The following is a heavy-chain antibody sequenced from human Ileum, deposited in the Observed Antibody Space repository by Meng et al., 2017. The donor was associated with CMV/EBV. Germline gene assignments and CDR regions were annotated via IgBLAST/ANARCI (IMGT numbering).Heavy chain of an antibody. CDR1: GDPISSGSHS. D-gene: IGHD1-26*01. V-gene: IGHV4-39*07. J-gene: IGHJ4*02. CDR3: ARDLTNKWFYY. Sequence: QIPRPEAGPGLVKPAGTLSLTCPASGDPISSGSHSWAWFRQPPGKRLEWIGSMYFSGIADYNPSLKSRVTISLHATQKQFSLRLTSVTAADSAVYFCARDLTNKWFYYWGQGTLVTVSS. CDR2: MYFSGIA.